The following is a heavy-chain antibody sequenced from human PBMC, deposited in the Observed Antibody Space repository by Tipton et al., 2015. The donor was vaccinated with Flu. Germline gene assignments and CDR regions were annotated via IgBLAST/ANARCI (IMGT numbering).Heavy chain of an antibody. V-gene: IGHV3-7*01. Sequence: GSLRLSCAASGFTFSDYWMAWVRQAPGKGLEWVANIRQDGNERYYVDSVQGRFTISRDNAKNSLFLEMNSLRAEDTAVYYCVRKGFGDYWGQGSLVTVSS. CDR3: VRKGFGDY. CDR1: GFTFSDYW. D-gene: IGHD3-10*01. CDR2: IRQDGNER. J-gene: IGHJ4*02.